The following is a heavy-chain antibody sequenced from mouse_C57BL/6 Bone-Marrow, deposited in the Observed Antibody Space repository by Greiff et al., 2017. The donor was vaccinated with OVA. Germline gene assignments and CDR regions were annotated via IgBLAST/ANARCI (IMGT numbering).Heavy chain of an antibody. D-gene: IGHD1-1*01. J-gene: IGHJ3*01. CDR3: AREGGSHEVGPFAY. CDR1: GYTFTSYW. Sequence: VQLQQPGAELVMPGASVKLSCKASGYTFTSYWMHWVKQRPGQGLEWIGEIDPSDSYTNYNQKFKGKSTLTVDTSSSTAYMQLSSLTSDDSAVYYCAREGGSHEVGPFAYWGQGTLVTVSA. CDR2: IDPSDSYT. V-gene: IGHV1-69*01.